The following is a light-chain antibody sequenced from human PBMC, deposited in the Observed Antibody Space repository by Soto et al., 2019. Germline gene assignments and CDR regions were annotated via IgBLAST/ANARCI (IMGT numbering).Light chain of an antibody. V-gene: IGKV3-15*01. CDR3: QQYNNSPRT. CDR1: QSVSSD. Sequence: EIVMTQSPATLSVSPGERATLSCSASQSVSSDLAWYHQKPCQAPRLLIYSASTRATGIPARFSGSGSGTEFTLTIDSLPSEDFAVYYCQQYNNSPRTFGHGTKVEIK. CDR2: SAS. J-gene: IGKJ1*01.